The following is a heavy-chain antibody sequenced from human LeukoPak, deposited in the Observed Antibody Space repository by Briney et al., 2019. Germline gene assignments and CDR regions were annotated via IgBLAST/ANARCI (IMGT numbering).Heavy chain of an antibody. CDR2: ISAYNGNT. CDR3: AREGHDTAMVTGSSYYYYYYMDV. D-gene: IGHD5-18*01. CDR1: GYTFTSYG. V-gene: IGHV1-18*01. Sequence: VASVKVSCKASGYTFTSYGISWVRQAPGQGLEWMGWISAYNGNTNYAQKLQGRVTMTTDTSTSTAYMELRSLRSDDTAVYYCAREGHDTAMVTGSSYYYYYYMDVWGKGTTVTVSS. J-gene: IGHJ6*03.